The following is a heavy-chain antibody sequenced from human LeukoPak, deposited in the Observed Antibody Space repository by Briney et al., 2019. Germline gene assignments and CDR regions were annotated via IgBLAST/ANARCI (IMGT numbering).Heavy chain of an antibody. CDR1: GFSIGTHW. CDR3: ARDPEATAY. V-gene: IGHV3-74*01. Sequence: GGSLRLSCLASGFSIGTHWMHWVRQAPGKGLVWVSRINSDGTSISYADSVKGRFTSSRDNAKNTLYLQMNSLRAEDTAVYYCARDPEATAYWGQGTLVTVSS. D-gene: IGHD5-12*01. CDR2: INSDGTSI. J-gene: IGHJ4*02.